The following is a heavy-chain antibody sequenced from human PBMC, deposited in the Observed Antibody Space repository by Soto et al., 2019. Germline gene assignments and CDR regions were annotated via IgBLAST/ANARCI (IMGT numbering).Heavy chain of an antibody. J-gene: IGHJ4*02. CDR2: IAGNDAGA. D-gene: IGHD2-2*01. Sequence: EVQLLESGGDLVQPGGSLRLSCAASGFTFSSYAMSWVRQPPGQGLQWVSTIAGNDAGADFAESVRGRFTISRDNSKNTLYLQMDSLRGEDTAIYYCAKDSLSSSTWHLYHFDHWGQGTLVTVSS. CDR1: GFTFSSYA. CDR3: AKDSLSSSTWHLYHFDH. V-gene: IGHV3-23*01.